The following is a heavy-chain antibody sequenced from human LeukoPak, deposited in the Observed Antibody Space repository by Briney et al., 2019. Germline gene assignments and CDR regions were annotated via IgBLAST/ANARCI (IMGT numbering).Heavy chain of an antibody. J-gene: IGHJ4*02. V-gene: IGHV4-59*01. D-gene: IGHD4-17*01. CDR2: IYYSGST. CDR1: GGSISSYY. Sequence: SETLSLTCTVSGGSISSYYWSWIRQPPGKGLERIGYIYYSGSTNYNPSLKSRVTISVDTSKNQFSLKLSSVTAADTAVYYCASGAYGDYVYYFDYWGQGTLVTVSS. CDR3: ASGAYGDYVYYFDY.